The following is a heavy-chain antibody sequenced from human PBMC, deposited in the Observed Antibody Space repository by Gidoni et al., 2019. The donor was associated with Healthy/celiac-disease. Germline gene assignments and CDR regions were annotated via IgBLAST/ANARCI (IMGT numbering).Heavy chain of an antibody. Sequence: QVQLVQSGAEVKKPGSSVKVSCQPSGGTFSSYTISWVRQAPGQGLEWMGRIIPILGIANYAQKFQGRVTITADKSTSTAYMELSSLRSEDTAVYYCARAGYYDSSGYFSYWGQGTLVTVSS. J-gene: IGHJ4*02. D-gene: IGHD3-22*01. CDR3: ARAGYYDSSGYFSY. V-gene: IGHV1-69*02. CDR1: GGTFSSYT. CDR2: IIPILGIA.